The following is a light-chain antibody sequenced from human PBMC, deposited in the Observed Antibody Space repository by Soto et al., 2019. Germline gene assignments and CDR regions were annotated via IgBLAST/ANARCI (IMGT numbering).Light chain of an antibody. J-gene: IGKJ1*01. CDR2: KAS. V-gene: IGKV1-5*03. CDR1: QTISSW. Sequence: DIQMTQSPSTLSGSVGDRVTITCWASQTISSWLAWYQQKPGKAPKLLIYKASTLKSGVPSRFSGSRSGTEFTLTISSLQPDDFATYYCQHYHSYSEAFGQGTKVELK. CDR3: QHYHSYSEA.